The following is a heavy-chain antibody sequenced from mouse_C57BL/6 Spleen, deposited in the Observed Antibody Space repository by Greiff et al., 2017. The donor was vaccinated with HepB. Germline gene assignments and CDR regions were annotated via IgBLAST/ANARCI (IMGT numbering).Heavy chain of an antibody. CDR2: ISYDGSN. J-gene: IGHJ2*01. D-gene: IGHD2-5*01. CDR3: ARDRGYYSNYEDFDY. Sequence: EVQLQQSGPGLVKPSQSLSLTCSVPGYSITSGYYWNWIRQFPGNKLEWMGYISYDGSNNYNPSLKNRISITRDTSKNQFFLKLNSVTTEDTATYYGARDRGYYSNYEDFDYWGQGTTLTVSS. V-gene: IGHV3-6*01. CDR1: GYSITSGYY.